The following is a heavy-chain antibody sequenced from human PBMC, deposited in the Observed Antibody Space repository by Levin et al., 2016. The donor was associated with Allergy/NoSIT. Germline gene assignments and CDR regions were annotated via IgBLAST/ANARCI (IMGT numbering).Heavy chain of an antibody. D-gene: IGHD3-10*01. CDR2: INPSGGST. Sequence: ASVKVSCKASGYTFTSYYMHWVRQAPGQGLEWMGIINPSGGSTSYAQKFQGRVTMTRDTSTSTVYMELSSLRSEDTAVYYCARGFGSGVGYYYYGMDVWGQGTTVTVSS. CDR1: GYTFTSYY. CDR3: ARGFGSGVGYYYYGMDV. V-gene: IGHV1-46*01. J-gene: IGHJ6*02.